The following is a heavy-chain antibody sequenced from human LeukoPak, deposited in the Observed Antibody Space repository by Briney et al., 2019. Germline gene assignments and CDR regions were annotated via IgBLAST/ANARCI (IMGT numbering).Heavy chain of an antibody. D-gene: IGHD2/OR15-2a*01. V-gene: IGHV4-59*01. Sequence: SETLSLTCTVSGGSISTSYWSWIRQPPGKGLEWIGYIYHNGNTNYNPSLKGRITISVDTSENQFSLRLNSVTAADTAVYYCARLLAYKSTWFDYWGQGILVTVSS. J-gene: IGHJ4*02. CDR2: IYHNGNT. CDR3: ARLLAYKSTWFDY. CDR1: GGSISTSY.